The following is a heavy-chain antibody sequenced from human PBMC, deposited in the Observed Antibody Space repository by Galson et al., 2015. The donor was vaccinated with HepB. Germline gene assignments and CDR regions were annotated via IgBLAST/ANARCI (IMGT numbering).Heavy chain of an antibody. Sequence: SVKVSCKASGYTFTSYYMHWVRQAPGQGLEWMGRINPNSGGTNYAQKFQGRVTMTRDTSISTAYMELSRLRSDDTVVYYCARGAPVKKYGSEVNDAFDIWGQGTMVTVSS. D-gene: IGHD3-10*01. V-gene: IGHV1-2*05. CDR1: GYTFTSYY. CDR2: INPNSGGT. CDR3: ARGAPVKKYGSEVNDAFDI. J-gene: IGHJ3*02.